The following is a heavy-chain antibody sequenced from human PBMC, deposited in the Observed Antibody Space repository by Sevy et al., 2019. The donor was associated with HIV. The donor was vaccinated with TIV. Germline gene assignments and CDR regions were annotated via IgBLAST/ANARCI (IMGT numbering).Heavy chain of an antibody. Sequence: SETLSLTCAVYGGSFSGYYWSWSRQPPGKGLEWVGEINHSGSTNYNPTLKSRVTISVDTSKNQFSLKLSSVTAADTAVYYCARSRLRGYVTTTSFNWFDPWGQGTLVTVSS. CDR1: GGSFSGYY. CDR3: ARSRLRGYVTTTSFNWFDP. CDR2: INHSGST. J-gene: IGHJ5*02. V-gene: IGHV4-34*01. D-gene: IGHD3-10*01.